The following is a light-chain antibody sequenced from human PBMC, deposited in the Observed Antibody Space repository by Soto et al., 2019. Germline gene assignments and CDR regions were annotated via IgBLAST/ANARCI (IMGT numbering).Light chain of an antibody. CDR1: SSDVGGYNS. Sequence: QSVLTQPASVSGSPGQSITISCTGTSSDVGGYNSVSWYQQHPGKAPKLMIYEVSNRPSGVSNRFSGSKSGNTASLTISGLQAEDEADYYCSSYTSSSTLVFGTGTQ. CDR3: SSYTSSSTLV. J-gene: IGLJ1*01. CDR2: EVS. V-gene: IGLV2-14*01.